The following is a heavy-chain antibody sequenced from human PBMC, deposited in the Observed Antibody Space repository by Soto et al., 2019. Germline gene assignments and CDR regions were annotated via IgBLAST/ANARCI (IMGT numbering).Heavy chain of an antibody. CDR2: IIPILGIA. CDR1: GGTFSSYT. CDR3: AGYASGSYLGN. J-gene: IGHJ4*02. V-gene: IGHV1-69*02. D-gene: IGHD3-10*01. Sequence: GASVKVSCKASGGTFSSYTITWVRQAPGQGLEWMGRIIPILGIANYAQKFQGRVTITADKSTSTAYMEVRSLRSEDTAIYFCAGYASGSYLGNWGQGTPVTVSS.